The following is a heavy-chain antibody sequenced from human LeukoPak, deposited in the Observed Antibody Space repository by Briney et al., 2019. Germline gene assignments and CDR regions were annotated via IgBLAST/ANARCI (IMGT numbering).Heavy chain of an antibody. D-gene: IGHD2-8*02. Sequence: SETLSLTCTVSGVSIGSYYWSWMRQSPGKGLAWIGYIYYSGSTNYNPSLKSRVTMSVDTSKNQISLKLSSVTAADTAVYFCAGGREDHYVTTGARWFDPWGQGTLSLSPQ. J-gene: IGHJ5*02. V-gene: IGHV4-59*01. CDR2: IYYSGST. CDR3: AGGREDHYVTTGARWFDP. CDR1: GVSIGSYY.